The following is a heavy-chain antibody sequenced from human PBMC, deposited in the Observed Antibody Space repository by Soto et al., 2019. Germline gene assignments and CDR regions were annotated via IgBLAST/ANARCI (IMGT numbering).Heavy chain of an antibody. D-gene: IGHD5-18*01. CDR3: AREREPGYSYGYSSPLYYYYGMDV. CDR2: ISYDGSNK. V-gene: IGHV3-30-3*01. CDR1: GFTFSSYA. J-gene: IGHJ6*02. Sequence: LSLSCAASGFTFSSYAMHWVRQAPGKGLEWVAVISYDGSNKYYADSVKGRFTISRDNSKNTLYLQMNSLRAEDTAVYYCAREREPGYSYGYSSPLYYYYGMDVWGQGTTVTVSS.